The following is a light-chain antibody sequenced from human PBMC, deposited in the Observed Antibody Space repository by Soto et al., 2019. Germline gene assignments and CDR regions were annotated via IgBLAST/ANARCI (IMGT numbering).Light chain of an antibody. J-gene: IGKJ5*01. CDR2: KES. Sequence: DIQMTQSPSALSASVGDRVTITCRASQGISSWLAWYQQKPGRAPKLLIYKESTLESGVPARFSGSGSGTELNLTISSLQSEDFAVYYCQKYNNWPITCGQGTRLDIK. CDR1: QGISSW. CDR3: QKYNNWPIT. V-gene: IGKV1-5*03.